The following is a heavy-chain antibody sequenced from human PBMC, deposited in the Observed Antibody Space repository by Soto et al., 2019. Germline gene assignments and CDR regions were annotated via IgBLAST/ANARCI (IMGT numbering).Heavy chain of an antibody. CDR1: GGSIRSGGYY. CDR3: ARDRLMATAGTARYYFGLDV. Sequence: SETLSLTCTVSGGSIRSGGYYWSWVRQNPRRGLEWIGNIYYSGNTYYNPSLKSRLTISVDTSKNQFSLNLSSVTAADTAVYYCARDRLMATAGTARYYFGLDVWGQGTTVTVSS. J-gene: IGHJ6*02. V-gene: IGHV4-31*03. D-gene: IGHD5-18*01. CDR2: IYYSGNT.